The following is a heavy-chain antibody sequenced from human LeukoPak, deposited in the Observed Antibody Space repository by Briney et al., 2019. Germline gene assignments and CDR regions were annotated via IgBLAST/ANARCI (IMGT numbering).Heavy chain of an antibody. D-gene: IGHD2-2*02. Sequence: SETLSLTCAVYGGSFSGYYWSWIRQPPGKGLEWIGEINHSGSTNYNPSLKSRVTISVDTSKKQFSLRLSSVTAADTAVYYCARGRGSCSSTSCYILDYWGQGTLVTVSS. J-gene: IGHJ4*02. V-gene: IGHV4-34*01. CDR3: ARGRGSCSSTSCYILDY. CDR2: INHSGST. CDR1: GGSFSGYY.